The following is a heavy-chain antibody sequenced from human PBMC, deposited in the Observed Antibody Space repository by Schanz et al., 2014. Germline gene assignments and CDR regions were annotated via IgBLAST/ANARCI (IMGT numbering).Heavy chain of an antibody. J-gene: IGHJ4*02. V-gene: IGHV1-46*02. CDR3: ARDVPINDY. Sequence: QVQLVQSGAEVKKPGASVKVSCKASGYTFNNHGISWVRQAPGQGLEWMGIINPSGGSTSYAQKFQGRVTMTRDTSTSTVYMELSSLRSEDTAVYYCARDVPINDYWGQGTPVTVSS. CDR2: INPSGGST. CDR1: GYTFNNHG. D-gene: IGHD2-2*01.